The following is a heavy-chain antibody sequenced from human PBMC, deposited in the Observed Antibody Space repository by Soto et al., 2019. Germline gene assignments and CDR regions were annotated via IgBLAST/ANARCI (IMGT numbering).Heavy chain of an antibody. CDR2: ISHYSGNT. D-gene: IGHD3-16*01. CDR1: GYIFVNYS. V-gene: IGHV1-18*01. J-gene: IGHJ6*02. Sequence: QVQLVQSGDEVRKPGSSVKVSCKASGYIFVNYSIAWVRQAPGQGLEWMGWISHYSGNTHYASKVQGRLTMTTDTSTSTAYMDLGSLTSDDTAVYYCAMVDNYVTPTPQDVWGQGTTVTVSS. CDR3: AMVDNYVTPTPQDV.